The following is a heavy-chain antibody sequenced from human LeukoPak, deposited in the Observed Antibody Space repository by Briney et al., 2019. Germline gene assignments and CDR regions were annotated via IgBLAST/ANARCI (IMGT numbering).Heavy chain of an antibody. D-gene: IGHD3-10*01. CDR3: ATSKAYGSGSSPDY. CDR1: GYTFTSYY. Sequence: ASVKVSCKASGYTFTSYYIHWVRKAHGQGLEWMGWINPNSGGTNYAQKFKGRVTMTRDTSISTAYMKLSRLKADDTAVYYCATSKAYGSGSSPDYWGQGTLVTVSS. CDR2: INPNSGGT. V-gene: IGHV1-2*02. J-gene: IGHJ4*02.